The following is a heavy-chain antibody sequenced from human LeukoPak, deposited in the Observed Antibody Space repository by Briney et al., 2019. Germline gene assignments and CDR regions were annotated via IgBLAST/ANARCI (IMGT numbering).Heavy chain of an antibody. V-gene: IGHV4-61*02. CDR1: GGSISSGSYY. D-gene: IGHD4-23*01. CDR2: IYTSGST. CDR3: ARDLTVESFDP. Sequence: SETLSLTCTVSGGSISSGSYYWSWIRQPAGKGLEWIGRIYTSGSTNYNPSLKSRVTISVDTSKNQFSLKLSSVTAADTAVYYCARDLTVESFDPWGQGTLVTVSS. J-gene: IGHJ5*02.